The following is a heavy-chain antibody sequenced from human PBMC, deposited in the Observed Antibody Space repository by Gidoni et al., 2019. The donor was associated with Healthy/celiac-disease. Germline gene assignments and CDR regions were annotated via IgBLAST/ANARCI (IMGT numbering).Heavy chain of an antibody. V-gene: IGHV4-31*03. CDR2: IYYSGST. CDR1: GGSISSGGYY. J-gene: IGHJ6*02. D-gene: IGHD6-13*01. CDR3: ARDTLDLSSSWLSIYYYYGMDV. Sequence: QVQLQESGPGLVKPSQTLSLTCTVSGGSISSGGYYWIWIRQHPGKGLEWIGYIYYSGSTYYNPSLKSRVTISVDTSKNQFSLKLSSVTAADTAVYYCARDTLDLSSSWLSIYYYYGMDVWGQGTTVTVSS.